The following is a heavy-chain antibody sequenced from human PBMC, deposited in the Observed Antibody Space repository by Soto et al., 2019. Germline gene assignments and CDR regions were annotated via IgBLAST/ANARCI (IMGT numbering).Heavy chain of an antibody. V-gene: IGHV1-69*13. J-gene: IGHJ5*02. CDR2: IIPIFGTA. CDR1: GGTFSSYA. Sequence: GASVKVSFKASGGTFSSYAISWVRQAPGQGLEWMGGIIPIFGTANYAQKFQGRVTITADESTSTAYMELSSLRSEDTAVYYCARDGVLYSKYGNNWFDPWGQGTLVTVSS. CDR3: ARDGVLYSKYGNNWFDP. D-gene: IGHD4-4*01.